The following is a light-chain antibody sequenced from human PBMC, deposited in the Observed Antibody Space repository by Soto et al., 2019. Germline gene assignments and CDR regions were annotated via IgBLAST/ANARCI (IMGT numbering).Light chain of an antibody. CDR2: EVS. V-gene: IGLV2-14*01. Sequence: QSALTQPASVSGSPGASITISCTGTSSDVGAYNYVSWYQHYPGKAPKLMIYEVSNRPSGVSNRFSGSKSGNTASLTISGLQAEDDADYYCSSYTTSSTVVFGGGTKLTVL. J-gene: IGLJ2*01. CDR3: SSYTTSSTVV. CDR1: SSDVGAYNY.